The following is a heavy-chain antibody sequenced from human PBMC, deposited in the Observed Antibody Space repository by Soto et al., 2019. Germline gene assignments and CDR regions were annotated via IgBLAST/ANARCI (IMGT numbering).Heavy chain of an antibody. V-gene: IGHV3-30-3*01. CDR3: ARDQGDIVVVVAAPDSDYYGMDV. D-gene: IGHD2-15*01. J-gene: IGHJ6*02. CDR1: GFTFGSYA. CDR2: ISYDGSNK. Sequence: GGSLRLSCAASGFTFGSYAMHWVRQAPGKGLEWVAVISYDGSNKYYADSVKGRFTISRDNSKNTLYLQMNSLRAEDTAVYYCARDQGDIVVVVAAPDSDYYGMDVWGQGTTVTVSS.